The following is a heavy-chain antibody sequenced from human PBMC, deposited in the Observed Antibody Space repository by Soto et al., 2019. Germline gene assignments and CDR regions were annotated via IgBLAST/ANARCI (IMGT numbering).Heavy chain of an antibody. D-gene: IGHD6-13*01. Sequence: SETLSLTCAVSGYSISSSNWWGWIRQPPGKGLEWIGYIYYSGSTFYNPSLKSRVTMSVDTSKNQSSLKLSSVTAVDTAVYYCARMRYSSSPPSVWFDPWGQGTLVTV. CDR1: GYSISSSNW. V-gene: IGHV4-28*01. CDR3: ARMRYSSSPPSVWFDP. CDR2: IYYSGST. J-gene: IGHJ5*02.